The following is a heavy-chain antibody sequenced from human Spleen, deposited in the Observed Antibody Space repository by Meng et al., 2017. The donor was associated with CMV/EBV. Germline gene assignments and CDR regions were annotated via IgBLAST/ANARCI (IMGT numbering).Heavy chain of an antibody. CDR3: ARVWGLRYFDY. V-gene: IGHV1-18*01. Sequence: ASVKVSCKASGYTFASYGITWVRQAPGQGLEWMGWISGYSGNTNYAQKFQGRVTLTTDTSTSTVYMTLRSLTSDDTAVYFCARVWGLRYFDYWGQGTLVTVSS. D-gene: IGHD1-26*01. CDR2: ISGYSGNT. J-gene: IGHJ4*02. CDR1: GYTFASYG.